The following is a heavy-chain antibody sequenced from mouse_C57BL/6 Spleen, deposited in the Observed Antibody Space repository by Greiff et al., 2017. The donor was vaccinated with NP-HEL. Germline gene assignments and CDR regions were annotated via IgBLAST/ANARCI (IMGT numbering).Heavy chain of an antibody. D-gene: IGHD1-1*01. CDR1: GFTFSDYY. CDR2: INYDGSST. Sequence: DVQLVESEGGLVQPGSSMKLSCTASGFTFSDYYMAWVRQVPEKGLEWVANINYDGSSTYYLDSLKSRFIISRDNAKNILYLQISSLKSEDTATYYCARDRGITTVAGAMDYWGQGTSVTVSS. V-gene: IGHV5-16*01. J-gene: IGHJ4*01. CDR3: ARDRGITTVAGAMDY.